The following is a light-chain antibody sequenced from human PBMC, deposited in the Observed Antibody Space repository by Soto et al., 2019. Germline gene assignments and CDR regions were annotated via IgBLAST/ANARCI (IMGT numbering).Light chain of an antibody. CDR3: SSYTSKNTYV. Sequence: QSALTQPPSVSGSPGQSVAISCTGTNSDVGGYDRVSWYQKSPGTAPKLVIYEVSNRPSGVPDRFSGSKSGNTASLTISGLQAEDEADYYCSSYTSKNTYVFGSGTKLTVL. CDR2: EVS. J-gene: IGLJ1*01. V-gene: IGLV2-18*02. CDR1: NSDVGGYDR.